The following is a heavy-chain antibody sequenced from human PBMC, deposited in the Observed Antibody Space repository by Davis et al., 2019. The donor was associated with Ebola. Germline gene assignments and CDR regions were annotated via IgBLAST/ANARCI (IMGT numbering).Heavy chain of an antibody. J-gene: IGHJ4*02. Sequence: GSLRLSCGVSSGSLRGYYWSWIRQPPGKGLEWIGEVSDTGNTRYHPSLKSRATISVDSSRTQFSLKLTSVTAADTAVYFCARYMENFRRALDHWGQGTLVTVSS. D-gene: IGHD1-7*01. CDR1: SGSLRGYY. CDR3: ARYMENFRRALDH. CDR2: VSDTGNT. V-gene: IGHV4-34*01.